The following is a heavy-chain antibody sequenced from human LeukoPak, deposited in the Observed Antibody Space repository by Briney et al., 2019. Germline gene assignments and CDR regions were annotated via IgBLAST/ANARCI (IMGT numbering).Heavy chain of an antibody. V-gene: IGHV3-30-3*01. D-gene: IGHD2-2*01. CDR1: GFTFSSYA. J-gene: IGHJ4*02. Sequence: GRALRLSCAASGFTFSSYAMHCVRQAPGKGLEWVAVISYDGSNKYYADSVKGRFTISRDNSKNTLYLQMNSLRAEDTAVYYCARDPRVVVPAAMPRVFDYWGQGTLVTVSS. CDR2: ISYDGSNK. CDR3: ARDPRVVVPAAMPRVFDY.